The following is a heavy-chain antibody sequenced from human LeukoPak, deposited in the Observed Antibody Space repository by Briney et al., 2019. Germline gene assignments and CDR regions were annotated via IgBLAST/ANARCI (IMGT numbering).Heavy chain of an antibody. D-gene: IGHD3-9*01. CDR1: GFTFSSYG. CDR2: RSYDGSNK. CDR3: AKGRFAYDILTGPLDY. V-gene: IGHV3-30*18. Sequence: GGSLRLSCAASGFTFSSYGMHWVRQAPGKGLEWVAVRSYDGSNKYYADSVKGRFTISRDNSKNTLYLQMNSLRAEDTAVYYCAKGRFAYDILTGPLDYWGQGTLVTVSS. J-gene: IGHJ4*02.